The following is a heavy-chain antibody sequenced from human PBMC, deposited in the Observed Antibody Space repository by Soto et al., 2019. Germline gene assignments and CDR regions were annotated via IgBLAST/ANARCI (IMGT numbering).Heavy chain of an antibody. V-gene: IGHV1-69*13. Sequence: SVKVSCKASGGTFSSYAISWVRQAPGQGLEWMGGIIPIFGTANYAQKFQGRVTITADESTSTAYMELSSLRSEDTAVYYCARPRSHTTLSDEIYYCYGMDVWGQGTTVTVSS. D-gene: IGHD4-17*01. J-gene: IGHJ6*02. CDR1: GGTFSSYA. CDR3: ARPRSHTTLSDEIYYCYGMDV. CDR2: IIPIFGTA.